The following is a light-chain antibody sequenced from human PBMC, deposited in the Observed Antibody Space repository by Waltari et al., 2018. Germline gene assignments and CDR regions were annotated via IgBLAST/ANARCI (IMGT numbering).Light chain of an antibody. CDR3: CSFAGTYTWV. Sequence: SALTQPRSVSGSLGQSVTISCTGTTSDVGGYNYVSWYQHHPGKAPKLMIFDVTQRPSGVPDRFSGSKSANTASLTISGLQAEDEADYYCCSFAGTYTWVFGGGTKVTVL. CDR1: TSDVGGYNY. CDR2: DVT. J-gene: IGLJ3*02. V-gene: IGLV2-11*01.